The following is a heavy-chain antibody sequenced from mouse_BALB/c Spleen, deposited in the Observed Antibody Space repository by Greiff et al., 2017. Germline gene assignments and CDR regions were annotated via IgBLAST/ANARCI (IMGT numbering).Heavy chain of an antibody. D-gene: IGHD4-1*02. J-gene: IGHJ3*01. Sequence: EVQLVESGGDLVKPGGSLKLSCAASGFTFSSYGMSWVRQTPDKRLEWVATISSGGSYTYYPDSVKGRFTISRDNAKNTLYLQMSSLKSEDTAMYYCAATGLFAYWGQGTLVTVSA. V-gene: IGHV5-6*01. CDR2: ISSGGSYT. CDR1: GFTFSSYG. CDR3: AATGLFAY.